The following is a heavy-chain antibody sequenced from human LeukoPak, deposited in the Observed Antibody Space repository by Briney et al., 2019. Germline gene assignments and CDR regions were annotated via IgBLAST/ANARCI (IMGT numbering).Heavy chain of an antibody. V-gene: IGHV1-69*05. CDR2: IIPIFGTA. CDR1: GDTFSSYA. Sequence: SVKVSCKASGDTFSSYAISWVRQAPGQGLEWMGGIIPIFGTANYAQKFQGRVTMTRDNSISTAYMELSSLRSEDAAVYYCARGLGPYSTTWYPPLRYWGQGTLVTVSS. D-gene: IGHD2/OR15-2a*01. CDR3: ARGLGPYSTTWYPPLRY. J-gene: IGHJ4*02.